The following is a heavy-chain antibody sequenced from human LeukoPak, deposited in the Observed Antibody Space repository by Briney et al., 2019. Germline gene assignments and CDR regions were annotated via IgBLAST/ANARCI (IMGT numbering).Heavy chain of an antibody. Sequence: GASVKVSCKASGGTFSSYAISWVRQAPGQGLEWMGGIIPIFGTANYAQKFQGRVTITADKSTSTAYMELSSLRSEDTAVYYCASGFPDLEMATTRFDYWGQGTLVTVSS. V-gene: IGHV1-69*06. CDR2: IIPIFGTA. D-gene: IGHD5-24*01. J-gene: IGHJ4*02. CDR1: GGTFSSYA. CDR3: ASGFPDLEMATTRFDY.